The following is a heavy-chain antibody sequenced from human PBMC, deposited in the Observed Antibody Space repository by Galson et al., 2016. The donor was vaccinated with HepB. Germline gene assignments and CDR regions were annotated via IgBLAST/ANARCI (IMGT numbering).Heavy chain of an antibody. Sequence: QSGAEVKKPGESLKISCKGSGYSFKSYGIGWVRQMPGKGLEWMGSIYSGDSDIRYSPSFQGQVTISMDKSISTAYLQWSSLKASDTATYYCARRCMIPFGEIMNNDCDSWGQGTLVTVSS. CDR3: ARRCMIPFGEIMNNDCDS. D-gene: IGHD3-16*01. CDR2: IYSGDSDI. V-gene: IGHV5-51*01. CDR1: GYSFKSYG. J-gene: IGHJ4*02.